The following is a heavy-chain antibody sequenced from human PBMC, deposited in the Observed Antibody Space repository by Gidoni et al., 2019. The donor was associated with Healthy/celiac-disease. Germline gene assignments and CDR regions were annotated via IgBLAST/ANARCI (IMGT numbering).Heavy chain of an antibody. Sequence: QLQLQESGPGLVKPSETLPLPSTVPGGSISSYYWSWIRQPPGKGLEWIGYIYYSGSTNYNPSLKSRVTISVDTSKNQFSLKLSSVTAADTAVYYCARIAAAGTVDYWGQGTLVTVSS. D-gene: IGHD6-13*01. CDR3: ARIAAAGTVDY. CDR1: GGSISSYY. J-gene: IGHJ4*02. V-gene: IGHV4-59*01. CDR2: IYYSGST.